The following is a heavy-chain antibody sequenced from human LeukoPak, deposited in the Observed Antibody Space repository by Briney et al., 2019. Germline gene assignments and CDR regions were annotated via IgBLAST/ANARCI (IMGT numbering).Heavy chain of an antibody. D-gene: IGHD2-15*01. CDR3: ARVVVVAAFLDY. CDR1: GGSISSGGYY. CDR2: IYHSGST. V-gene: IGHV4-30-2*01. Sequence: SETLSLTCTVSGGSISSGGYYWSWIRQPPGKGLEWIGYIYHSGSTYYNPSLKSRVTISVDRSKNQFSLKLSSVTAADTAVYYCARVVVVAAFLDYWGQGTLVTVSS. J-gene: IGHJ4*02.